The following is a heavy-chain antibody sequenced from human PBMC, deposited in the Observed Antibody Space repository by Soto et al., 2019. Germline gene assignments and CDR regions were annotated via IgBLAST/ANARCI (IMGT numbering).Heavy chain of an antibody. D-gene: IGHD3-22*01. CDR3: AKDSSPEPLITMIVDFDY. CDR2: ISGSGGST. J-gene: IGHJ4*02. V-gene: IGHV3-23*01. CDR1: GFTFSSYA. Sequence: GGSLRLSCAASGFTFSSYAMSWVRQAPGKGLEWVSAISGSGGSTYYADSVKGRFTISRDNSKNTLYLQMNSLRAEDTAVYYCAKDSSPEPLITMIVDFDYWGQGTLVTVSS.